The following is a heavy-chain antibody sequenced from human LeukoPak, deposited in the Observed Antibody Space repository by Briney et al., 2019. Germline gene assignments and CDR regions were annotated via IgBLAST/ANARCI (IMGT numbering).Heavy chain of an antibody. CDR1: GFTFSSYE. V-gene: IGHV3-48*03. Sequence: GGSLRLSCAASGFTFSSYEMNWVRQAPGKGLEWVSYISSSGSTIYYADSVKGRFTISRDNAKNSLYLQMNSLRAEDTAVYYCARDLGVAGSSRFDYWGQGTLVTVSS. D-gene: IGHD6-19*01. CDR3: ARDLGVAGSSRFDY. CDR2: ISSSGSTI. J-gene: IGHJ4*02.